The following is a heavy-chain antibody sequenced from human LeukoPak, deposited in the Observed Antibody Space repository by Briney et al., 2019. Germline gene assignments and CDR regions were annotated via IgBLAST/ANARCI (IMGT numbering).Heavy chain of an antibody. CDR1: GGSFSGYY. D-gene: IGHD6-6*01. CDR3: ARGSSLQAFDAFDI. J-gene: IGHJ3*02. CDR2: INHSGST. Sequence: KPSETLSLTCAVYGGSFSGYYWSWIRQPPGKGLEWIGEINHSGSTNYNPSLKSRVTISVDTSKNQFSLKLSSVTAADTAVYYCARGSSLQAFDAFDIWGQGTMVTVSS. V-gene: IGHV4-34*01.